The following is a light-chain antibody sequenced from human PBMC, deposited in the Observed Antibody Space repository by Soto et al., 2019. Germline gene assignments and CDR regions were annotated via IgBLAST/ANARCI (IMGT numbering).Light chain of an antibody. CDR2: KAS. J-gene: IGKJ2*01. V-gene: IGKV1-5*03. Sequence: DIKMTQSPSTLSASVGDRVTITCRASQSIDTWLAWYQQKPGKAPKILIYKASSLESGVPSRFSGSGSGTEFTLTISSLQPDDFATYYCQQYSIYSRTFGQGTKLEIK. CDR1: QSIDTW. CDR3: QQYSIYSRT.